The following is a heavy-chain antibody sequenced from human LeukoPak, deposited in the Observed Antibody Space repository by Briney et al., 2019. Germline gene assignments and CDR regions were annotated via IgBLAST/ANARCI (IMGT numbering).Heavy chain of an antibody. D-gene: IGHD6-6*01. CDR2: IYYSGST. V-gene: IGHV4-59*01. Sequence: SETLSLTCTVSGGSISSYDWSWIRQPPGKGLEWIAYIYYSGSTNYNPSLKSRVTISVDTSKNQFSLKLSSVTAADTAVYYCAGVLSSSSKVFHYWGQGTLVTVSS. J-gene: IGHJ4*02. CDR3: AGVLSSSSKVFHY. CDR1: GGSISSYD.